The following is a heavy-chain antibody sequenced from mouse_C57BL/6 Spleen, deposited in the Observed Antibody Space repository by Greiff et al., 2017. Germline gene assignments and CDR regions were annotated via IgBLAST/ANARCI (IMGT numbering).Heavy chain of an antibody. V-gene: IGHV5-6*01. CDR3: ARHEPYFDY. CDR2: ISSGGSYT. Sequence: EVQLQESGGDLVKPGGSLKLSCAASGFTFSSYGMSWVRQTPDKRLEWVATISSGGSYTYYPDSVKGRFTISRDNAKNTLYLQMSSLKSEDTAMYYCARHEPYFDYWGQGTTLTVSS. CDR1: GFTFSSYG. J-gene: IGHJ2*01.